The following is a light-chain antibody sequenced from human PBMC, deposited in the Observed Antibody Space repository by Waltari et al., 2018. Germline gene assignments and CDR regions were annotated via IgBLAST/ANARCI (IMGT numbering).Light chain of an antibody. Sequence: ESVLTQSPGTLSLSPGERATLSCRASQSVSSSYLAWYQQRPGQAPRLLFFGASSRATGVPDRFSGSVSGTDFTRTISRLEPEDFAVYFCQQYGGSPTYTFGQGTKLEIK. CDR3: QQYGGSPTYT. CDR2: GAS. CDR1: QSVSSSY. J-gene: IGKJ2*01. V-gene: IGKV3-20*01.